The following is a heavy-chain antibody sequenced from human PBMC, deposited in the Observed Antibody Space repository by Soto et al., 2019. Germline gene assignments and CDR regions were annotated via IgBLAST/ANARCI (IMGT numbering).Heavy chain of an antibody. CDR1: GGTFSSYA. CDR2: IIPIFGTA. V-gene: IGHV1-69*01. Sequence: QVQLVQSGAEVKKPGSSVKVSCKASGGTFSSYAISWVRQAPGQGLEWMGGIIPIFGTANYAQKFQGRVTITADESTSTAYMELSSLRSEDTAVYYCARVRLSEWTPNYYYYGMDVWGQGTTVTVSS. J-gene: IGHJ6*02. CDR3: ARVRLSEWTPNYYYYGMDV. D-gene: IGHD2-8*01.